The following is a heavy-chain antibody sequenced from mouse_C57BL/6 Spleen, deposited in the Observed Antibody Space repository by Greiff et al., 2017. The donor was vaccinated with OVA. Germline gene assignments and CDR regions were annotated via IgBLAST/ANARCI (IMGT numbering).Heavy chain of an antibody. Sequence: VQLQQSGPELVKPGASVKISCKASGYTFTDYYMNWVKQSHGKSLEWIGDINPNNGGTSYNQKFKGKATLTVDKSSSTAYMELRSLTSEDSAVYYCARDYGSSYSDYWGQGTTLTVSS. CDR2: INPNNGGT. D-gene: IGHD1-1*01. J-gene: IGHJ2*01. V-gene: IGHV1-26*01. CDR3: ARDYGSSYSDY. CDR1: GYTFTDYY.